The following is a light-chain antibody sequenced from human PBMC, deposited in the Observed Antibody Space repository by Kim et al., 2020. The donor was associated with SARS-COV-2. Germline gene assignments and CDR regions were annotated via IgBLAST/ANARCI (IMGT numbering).Light chain of an antibody. J-gene: IGLJ2*01. V-gene: IGLV3-25*03. Sequence: VSPGQTARVTCSGDALAKQYTYWYQQRPGRAPVLVMYTDTERPSGIPERFFGSRSGTTATLTISGVQAEDEADYYCQSADSNGIVVFGGGTKLTVL. CDR1: ALAKQY. CDR2: TDT. CDR3: QSADSNGIVV.